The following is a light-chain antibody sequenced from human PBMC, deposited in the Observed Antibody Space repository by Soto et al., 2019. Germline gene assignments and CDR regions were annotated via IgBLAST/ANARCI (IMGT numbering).Light chain of an antibody. J-gene: IGKJ3*01. CDR1: QSISSY. CDR2: AAS. Sequence: DIQMTQSPSSLSASVGDRVTITCRASQSISSYLNWYQQKPGKAPKLLIYAASSLQSGVPSRFTVSGYVTDFTLTISSLQHEDFATYDCQQSSSTPHITFGPGTKVDIK. CDR3: QQSSSTPHIT. V-gene: IGKV1-39*01.